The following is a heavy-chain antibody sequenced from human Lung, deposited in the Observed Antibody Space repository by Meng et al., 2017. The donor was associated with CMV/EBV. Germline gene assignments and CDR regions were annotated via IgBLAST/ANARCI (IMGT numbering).Heavy chain of an antibody. D-gene: IGHD1-26*01. CDR2: INPSGGST. CDR1: GYTFTSYY. CDR3: ARGEPRDKTDDY. Sequence: SVXVSCKASGYTFTSYYMHCVRQAPGQGLEWRGIINPSGGSTSYAKKSRDRVTMTRDTSTSTVYMELSSLRYEDTAVYYCARGEPRDKTDDYWGQGTLVTVSS. V-gene: IGHV1-46*01. J-gene: IGHJ4*02.